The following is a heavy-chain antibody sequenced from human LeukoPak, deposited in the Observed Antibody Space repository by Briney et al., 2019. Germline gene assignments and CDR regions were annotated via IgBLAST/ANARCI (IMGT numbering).Heavy chain of an antibody. CDR3: VNGNDCSSTSCYDYYGMDV. CDR1: GFTFSSYA. D-gene: IGHD2-2*01. V-gene: IGHV3-64D*06. J-gene: IGHJ6*04. Sequence: PGGSLRLSCSASGFTFSSYAMHWVRQAPGKGLEYVSAISSNGGSTYYADSVKGGFTISRDNSKNTLYLQMSSLRAEDTAVYYCVNGNDCSSTSCYDYYGMDVWGKGTTATVSS. CDR2: ISSNGGST.